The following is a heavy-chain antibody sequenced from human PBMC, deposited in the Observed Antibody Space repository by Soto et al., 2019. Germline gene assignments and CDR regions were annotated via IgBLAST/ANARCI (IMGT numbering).Heavy chain of an antibody. CDR1: GFTFSSYA. V-gene: IGHV3-23*01. CDR2: ISGSGGST. J-gene: IGHJ1*01. Sequence: EVQLLESGGGLVQPGGSLRLSCAASGFTFSSYAMSWVRQAPGKGLEWVSAISGSGGSTYYADSVKGRFTISRYNSKNTLYLQMNSLRAEDTSVYYCAKEGCYEGYFQHWGQGTLVTVSS. CDR3: AKEGCYEGYFQH. D-gene: IGHD5-12*01.